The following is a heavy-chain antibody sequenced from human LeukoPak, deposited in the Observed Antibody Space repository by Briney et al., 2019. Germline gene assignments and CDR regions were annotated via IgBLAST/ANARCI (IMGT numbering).Heavy chain of an antibody. CDR3: ARPEYSSSGNWFDP. V-gene: IGHV7-4-1*02. D-gene: IGHD6-6*01. CDR1: GYTFTSYG. CDR2: INTNTGNP. Sequence: ASVKVSCKASGYTFTSYGMNWVRQAPGQGLEWMGWINTNTGNPTYAQGFTGRFVFSLDTSVSTAYLQISSLKAEDTAVYYCARPEYSSSGNWFDPWGQGTLVTVSS. J-gene: IGHJ5*02.